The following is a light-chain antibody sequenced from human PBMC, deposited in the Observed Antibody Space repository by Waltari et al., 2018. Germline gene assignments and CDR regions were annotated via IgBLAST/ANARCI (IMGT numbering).Light chain of an antibody. Sequence: DIQRTQAPSTLSASVGDRVSLTCRASQSISSWLAWYQQKPGKAPKLLIYKASSLESGVPSRFSGSGSGTEFTLTISRLQPDDFATYYCQQYNSYPWTFGQGTKVEIK. CDR2: KAS. CDR1: QSISSW. J-gene: IGKJ1*01. CDR3: QQYNSYPWT. V-gene: IGKV1-5*03.